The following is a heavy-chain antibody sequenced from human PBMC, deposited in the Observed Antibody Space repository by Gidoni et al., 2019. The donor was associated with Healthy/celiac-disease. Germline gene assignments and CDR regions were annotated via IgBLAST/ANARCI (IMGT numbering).Heavy chain of an antibody. CDR3: AKDYPARNYYYYGMDV. V-gene: IGHV3-43*01. Sequence: EVQLVESGGVVVQPGGSLRLSCAASGFTFDDYTMHWVRQAPGKGLEWVSLISWDGGSTYYADSVKGRFTISRDNSKNSLYLQMNSLRTEDTALYYCAKDYPARNYYYYGMDVWGQGTTVTVSS. J-gene: IGHJ6*02. D-gene: IGHD6-6*01. CDR1: GFTFDDYT. CDR2: ISWDGGST.